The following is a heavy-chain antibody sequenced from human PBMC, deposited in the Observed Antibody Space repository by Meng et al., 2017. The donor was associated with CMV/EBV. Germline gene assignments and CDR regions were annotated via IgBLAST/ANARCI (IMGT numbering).Heavy chain of an antibody. D-gene: IGHD2-8*01. V-gene: IGHV3-21*01. J-gene: IGHJ6*02. CDR1: GFTFSSYS. Sequence: LSLTCAASGFTFSSYSMNWVRQAPGKGLEWVSSISSSSSYIYYADSVKGRFTISRDNAKNSLYLQMNSLRAEDTAVYYCARGGLLGYCTNGVCSSYYGMDVWGQGTTVTVSS. CDR3: ARGGLLGYCTNGVCSSYYGMDV. CDR2: ISSSSSYI.